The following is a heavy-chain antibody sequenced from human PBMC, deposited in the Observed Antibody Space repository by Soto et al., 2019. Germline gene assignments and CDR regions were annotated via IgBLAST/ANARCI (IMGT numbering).Heavy chain of an antibody. V-gene: IGHV3-33*01. CDR1: GFTFSSYG. CDR2: IWYDGSNK. D-gene: IGHD6-13*01. J-gene: IGHJ4*02. CDR3: ARVREGIAAAGSLVY. Sequence: QVQLVESGGGVVQPGRSLRLSCAASGFTFSSYGMHWVRQAPGKGLEWVAVIWYDGSNKYYADSVKGRFTISRDNSKNTLYLQMNSLRAEDTAVYYCARVREGIAAAGSLVYWGQGTLVTVSS.